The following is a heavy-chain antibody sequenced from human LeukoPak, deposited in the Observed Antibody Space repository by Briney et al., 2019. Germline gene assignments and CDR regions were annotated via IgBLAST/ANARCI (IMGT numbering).Heavy chain of an antibody. D-gene: IGHD1-26*01. CDR2: IYPGDSDT. V-gene: IGHV5-51*01. Sequence: GESLKISCKGSGYSFTSYWIGWVRQMPGKGLEWMGIIYPGDSDTRYSPSFQGQVTISADKSISTAYLQWSSLKASDTAMYYCAISSGSYAPTRVLFDYWGQGTLVTVSS. J-gene: IGHJ4*02. CDR1: GYSFTSYW. CDR3: AISSGSYAPTRVLFDY.